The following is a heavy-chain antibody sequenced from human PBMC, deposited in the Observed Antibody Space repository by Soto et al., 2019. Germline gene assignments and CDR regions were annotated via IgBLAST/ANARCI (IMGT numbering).Heavy chain of an antibody. V-gene: IGHV4-31*03. J-gene: IGHJ1*01. CDR3: ARTIVVVTAKDPAEYFQH. D-gene: IGHD2-21*02. CDR2: IYYSGST. Sequence: QVQLQESGPGLVKPSQTLSLTCTVSGGSISSGGYYWSWIRQHPGKGLEWIGYIYYSGSTYYNPSLKSRVTISVDTSKNQFSLKLSSVTAADTAVYYCARTIVVVTAKDPAEYFQHWGQGTLVTVSS. CDR1: GGSISSGGYY.